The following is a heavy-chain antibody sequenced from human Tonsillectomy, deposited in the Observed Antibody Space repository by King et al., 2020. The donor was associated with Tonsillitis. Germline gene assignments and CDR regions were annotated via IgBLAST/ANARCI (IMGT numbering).Heavy chain of an antibody. V-gene: IGHV3-7*01. CDR1: GFTFSHYW. CDR3: ARAVAENWFDP. Sequence: VQLVESEGGLVQPGGSLRLSCAASGFTFSHYWMTWVRQAPGKGLEWVANIKQDGSDKYYVDSVKGRFTISRDNAKNSLYLQMNSLRAEDTGVYYCARAVAENWFDPWGQGTLVTVSS. CDR2: IKQDGSDK. D-gene: IGHD6-19*01. J-gene: IGHJ5*02.